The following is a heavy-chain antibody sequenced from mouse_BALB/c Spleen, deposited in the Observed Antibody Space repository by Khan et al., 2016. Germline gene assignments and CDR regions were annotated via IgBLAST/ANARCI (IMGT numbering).Heavy chain of an antibody. CDR2: IFPVSGST. J-gene: IGHJ4*01. V-gene: IGHV1-77*01. CDR1: GYTFTAYH. Sequence: QVQLQQSGPELLRPGASVKLSCKASGYTFTAYHLHWAMQSFGQGLEWIGEIFPVSGSTNYNEKFKDKASLTVDTRSSTAYMHLSSLTSEDSAVYFCARSFDGYYPMAYWGHGASVTVSP. CDR3: ARSFDGYYPMAY. D-gene: IGHD1-2*01.